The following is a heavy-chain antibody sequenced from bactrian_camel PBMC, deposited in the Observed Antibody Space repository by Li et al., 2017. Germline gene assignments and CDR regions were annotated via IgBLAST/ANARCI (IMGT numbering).Heavy chain of an antibody. CDR2: IDSDGST. CDR1: RSMSNSYC. J-gene: IGHJ4*01. V-gene: IGHV3S53*01. CDR3: VRGGREASENPSST. Sequence: HVQLVESGGGSIQSGGSLRLSCAFTRSMSNSYCMGWFRQAPGKEREGVAAIDSDGSTSYADSVKGRFTISRDNAKNTVYLQMNSLKSEDTAMYYCVRGGREASENPSSTRGQGTQVTVS. D-gene: IGHD3*01.